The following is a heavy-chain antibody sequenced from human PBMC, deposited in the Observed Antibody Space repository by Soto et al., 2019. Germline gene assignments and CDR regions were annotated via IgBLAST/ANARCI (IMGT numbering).Heavy chain of an antibody. V-gene: IGHV3-49*04. J-gene: IGHJ3*02. CDR2: IRSKAYGGTT. D-gene: IGHD3-16*01. CDR3: TPAYDAFDI. CDR1: GFTFGDYA. Sequence: SLRLSCTASGFTFGDYAMSWVRQAPGKGLEWVGFIRSKAYGGTTEYAASVKGRFTISRDDSKSIAYLQMNSLKTEDTAVYYCTPAYDAFDIWGQGTMVTVSS.